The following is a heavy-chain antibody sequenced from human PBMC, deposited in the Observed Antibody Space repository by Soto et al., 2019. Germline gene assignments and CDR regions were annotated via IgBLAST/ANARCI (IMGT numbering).Heavy chain of an antibody. CDR2: IQSGGTT. CDR1: GFTVSSKY. Sequence: GGSLRLSCAASGFTVSSKYMTWVRQAPGKGLEWVSLIQSGGTTYYADSVKGRFTISRDTSENTLHLQIDSLRVEDTAVYYCARDDVLCDGGRCYGIPLDVWGQGTTVTVSS. J-gene: IGHJ6*02. CDR3: ARDDVLCDGGRCYGIPLDV. D-gene: IGHD2-15*01. V-gene: IGHV3-66*01.